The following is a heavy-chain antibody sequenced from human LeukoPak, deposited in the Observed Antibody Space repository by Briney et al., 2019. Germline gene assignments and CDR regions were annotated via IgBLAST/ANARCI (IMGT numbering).Heavy chain of an antibody. CDR3: ATLRRSGWYIGD. CDR2: INPYSGGT. J-gene: IGHJ4*02. V-gene: IGHV1-2*02. Sequence: GASVKVSCKASGYTFSDYYMHWVRRAPGQGLEWMGWINPYSGGTNYAEKFQGRVTMTRDTSITTAYMELSSLRSDDTAMYYCATLRRSGWYIGDWGQGTLVTVSS. D-gene: IGHD6-19*01. CDR1: GYTFSDYY.